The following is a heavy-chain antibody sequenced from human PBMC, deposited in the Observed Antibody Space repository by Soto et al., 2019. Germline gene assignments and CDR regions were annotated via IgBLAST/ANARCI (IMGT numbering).Heavy chain of an antibody. V-gene: IGHV3-23*01. CDR2: VSIGGST. J-gene: IGHJ4*02. CDR3: AKRRGAGGHFDY. CDR1: GLTFSSYA. Sequence: DVQLLESGGGLVQPEGSLRLSCAASGLTFSSYAMGWVRQGPGKVLEWVAVVSIGGSTHYADSVRGRFTISRDNSKNTLSLQMNSLTAEDTAVYFCAKRRGAGGHFDYWGQGALVTVSS. D-gene: IGHD2-15*01.